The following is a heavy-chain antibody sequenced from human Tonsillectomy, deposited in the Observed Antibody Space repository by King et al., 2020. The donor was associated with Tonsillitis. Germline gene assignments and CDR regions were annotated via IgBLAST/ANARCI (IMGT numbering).Heavy chain of an antibody. Sequence: VQLVESGGGVVQPGRSLRLSCAASGFTFGGYTFHWVRQAPGKGLEWVAVISYDGSNNYYADSVKGRFTISRDNSKNTLYLQMNSLRPEDTAVFYCARETGGKTDSWGQGTLVTVSS. CDR2: ISYDGSNN. CDR3: ARETGGKTDS. CDR1: GFTFGGYT. D-gene: IGHD4-23*01. J-gene: IGHJ4*02. V-gene: IGHV3-30-3*01.